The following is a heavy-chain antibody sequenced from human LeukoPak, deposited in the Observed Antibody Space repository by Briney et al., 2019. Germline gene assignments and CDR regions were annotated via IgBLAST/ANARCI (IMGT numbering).Heavy chain of an antibody. CDR3: ARAHYTHYYYGMDV. CDR1: GFTFRSFW. J-gene: IGHJ6*02. CDR2: INPDGSST. V-gene: IGHV3-74*01. Sequence: PGGTLRLSCAASGFTFRSFWMHWVRQGPGKGLVGVSRINPDGSSTDYADSVKGRFTISRDNAKNTLFLQMNSLRAEDTAVYFCARAHYTHYYYGMDVWGQGTTVTVSS. D-gene: IGHD4-11*01.